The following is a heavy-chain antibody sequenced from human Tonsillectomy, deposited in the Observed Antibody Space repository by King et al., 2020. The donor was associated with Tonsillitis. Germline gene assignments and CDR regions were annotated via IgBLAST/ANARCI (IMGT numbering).Heavy chain of an antibody. CDR1: GFTFSTYG. CDR3: AKYYYDSSDYPSYFDY. CDR2: IRYDGSNK. V-gene: IGHV3-30*02. Sequence: VQLVESGGGVVQPGGSLRLSCAASGFTFSTYGMHWVRQAPGNGLEWVAVIRYDGSNKYYADSVKGRFTISRDNSKNTLYLQLNNLGAEDTAVYYCAKYYYDSSDYPSYFDYWGQGTLVTVSS. D-gene: IGHD3-22*01. J-gene: IGHJ4*02.